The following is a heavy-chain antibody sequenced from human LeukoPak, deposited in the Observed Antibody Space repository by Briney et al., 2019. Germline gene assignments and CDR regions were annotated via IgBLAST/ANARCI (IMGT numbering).Heavy chain of an antibody. CDR3: ARMIDGFDY. D-gene: IGHD3-22*01. CDR2: IYTSGST. V-gene: IGHV4-61*02. J-gene: IGHJ4*02. CDR1: GGSISSGGYS. Sequence: SQTLSLTCAVSGGSISSGGYSWSWIRQPAGKGLEWIGRIYTSGSTNYNPSLKSRVTISVDTSKNQFSLKLSSVTAADTAVYYCARMIDGFDYWGQGTLVTVSS.